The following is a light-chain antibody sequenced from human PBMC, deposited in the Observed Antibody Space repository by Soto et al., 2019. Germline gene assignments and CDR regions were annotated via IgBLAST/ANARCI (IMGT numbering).Light chain of an antibody. J-gene: IGLJ2*01. Sequence: QSVLTQPASVSESPGQSITISCTGTSSDVGSYNYVSWYQHHPGKAPKLMIYNVSNRPSGVSNRFSGSKSGNTASLTISGLQAEDEADYYCTSYTSSSTYVLFGGGTKLTV. CDR2: NVS. CDR3: TSYTSSSTYVL. V-gene: IGLV2-14*03. CDR1: SSDVGSYNY.